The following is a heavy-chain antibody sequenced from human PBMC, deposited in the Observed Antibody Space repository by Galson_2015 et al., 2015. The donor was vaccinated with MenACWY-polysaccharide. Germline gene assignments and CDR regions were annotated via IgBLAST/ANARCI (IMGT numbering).Heavy chain of an antibody. D-gene: IGHD2-2*01. V-gene: IGHV3-48*03. J-gene: IGHJ4*02. Sequence: SLRLSCAVSGFTFSSYDMNWVRQARGKGLEWVSYISSSGSTINYADSLKGRFTISRDNAKNTLYLQMNSLRAEDTAVYYCARRYCSSTSCLNDYWGQGTLVTVSS. CDR2: ISSSGSTI. CDR1: GFTFSSYD. CDR3: ARRYCSSTSCLNDY.